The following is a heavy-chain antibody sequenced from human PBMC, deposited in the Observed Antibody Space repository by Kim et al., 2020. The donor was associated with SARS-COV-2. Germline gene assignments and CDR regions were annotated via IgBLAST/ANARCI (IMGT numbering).Heavy chain of an antibody. Sequence: SETLSLTCAVYGGSFSGYYWSWIRQPPGKGLEWIGEINHSGSTNYNPSLKSRVTISVDTSKNQFSLKLSSVTAADTAVYYCARGAVATIINYWGQGTLVTVSS. CDR2: INHSGST. CDR3: ARGAVATIINY. D-gene: IGHD5-12*01. J-gene: IGHJ4*02. CDR1: GGSFSGYY. V-gene: IGHV4-34*01.